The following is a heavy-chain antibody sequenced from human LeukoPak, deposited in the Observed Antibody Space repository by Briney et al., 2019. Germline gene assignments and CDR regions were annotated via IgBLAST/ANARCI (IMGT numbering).Heavy chain of an antibody. D-gene: IGHD3-10*01. V-gene: IGHV4-59*12. CDR2: IYYSGST. Sequence: SETLSLTCTVSGDSISNYYWSWIRQPPGKGLEWIGYIYYSGSTNYNPSLKSRVTMSVDTSNNQFSLKLSSVTAADTAVYYCARGRGILWFGDYYYMDVWGKGTTVTIPS. J-gene: IGHJ6*03. CDR3: ARGRGILWFGDYYYMDV. CDR1: GDSISNYY.